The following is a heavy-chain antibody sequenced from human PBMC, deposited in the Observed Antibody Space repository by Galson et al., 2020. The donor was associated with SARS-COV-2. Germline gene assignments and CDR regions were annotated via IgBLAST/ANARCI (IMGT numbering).Heavy chain of an antibody. J-gene: IGHJ4*02. CDR1: GFSFSDCS. D-gene: IGHD6-19*01. CDR2: ISSSSGHI. CDR3: ARGTRMPMADTSGFDS. V-gene: IGHV3-21*01. Sequence: GGSLRLSCAASGFSFSDCSMNWVRQAPGKGLEWVSSISSSSGHIYYADAEKGRFTISRDNAKNSLYLQMNSLRAEDTAVYYCARGTRMPMADTSGFDSWGQGTLVTVSS.